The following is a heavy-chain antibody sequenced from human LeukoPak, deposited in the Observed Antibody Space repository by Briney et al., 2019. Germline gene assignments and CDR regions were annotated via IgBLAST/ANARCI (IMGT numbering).Heavy chain of an antibody. CDR1: GFSIDYF. Sequence: SETLSLTCTVSGFSIDYFWCWIRQPPVKGLEWIASIYYSGSTYYNPSLKSRVIISIDTSKNKFSLRLSSVTAADTAVYYCARAWPLLHGHYMDVWGKGTTVTVSS. J-gene: IGHJ6*03. CDR3: ARAWPLLHGHYMDV. CDR2: IYYSGST. D-gene: IGHD2-15*01. V-gene: IGHV4-38-2*02.